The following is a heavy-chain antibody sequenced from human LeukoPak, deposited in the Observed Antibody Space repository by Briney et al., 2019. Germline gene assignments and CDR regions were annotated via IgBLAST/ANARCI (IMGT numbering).Heavy chain of an antibody. CDR3: ARDSPARTKGKQEYPIGDY. CDR1: GFTFSSYT. V-gene: IGHV3-48*01. J-gene: IGHJ4*02. D-gene: IGHD1-1*01. Sequence: GGSLRLSCAASGFTFSSYTMKWVRQAPGKGLEWVSYISSGSSSIYYADSVKGRFTISRDDAKDSLYLQMDSLRVEDTAVYYCARDSPARTKGKQEYPIGDYWGQGTLVTVSS. CDR2: ISSGSSSI.